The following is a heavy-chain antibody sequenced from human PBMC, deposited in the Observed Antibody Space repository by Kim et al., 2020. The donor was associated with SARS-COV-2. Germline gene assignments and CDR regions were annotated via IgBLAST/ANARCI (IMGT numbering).Heavy chain of an antibody. Sequence: ASVKVSCKASGYTFTNYYVHWVRQAPGQGLEWVGAINPSGGGTTYAQKFQGRVTMTRDTSTSTVYMELSSLRSDDTAVYYCERGSGGYWGQGTLVTVSA. V-gene: IGHV1-46*01. CDR3: ERGSGGY. CDR1: GYTFTNYY. D-gene: IGHD1-26*01. J-gene: IGHJ4*02. CDR2: INPSGGGT.